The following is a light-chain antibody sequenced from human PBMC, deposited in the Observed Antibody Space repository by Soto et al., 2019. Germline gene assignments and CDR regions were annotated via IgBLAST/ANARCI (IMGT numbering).Light chain of an antibody. J-gene: IGKJ5*01. V-gene: IGKV3-11*01. CDR2: STS. CDR3: QQRNNWPIT. Sequence: EIVLTQSPATLPLSPGERATLACRASRSVNSYLAWYQQKPGQAPRLIIRSTSSRASGVPVRFSGSGSGTDFTLTISSLEPEDFALYYCQQRNNWPITFGQGTRLEIK. CDR1: RSVNSY.